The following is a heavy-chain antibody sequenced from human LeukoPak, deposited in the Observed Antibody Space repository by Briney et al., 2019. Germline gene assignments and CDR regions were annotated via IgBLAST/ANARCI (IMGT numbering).Heavy chain of an antibody. CDR1: GGSFSGYY. D-gene: IGHD2-2*02. V-gene: IGHV4-34*01. J-gene: IGHJ5*02. Sequence: PSETLSLTCAVYGGSFSGYYWSWLRQPPGKGLEWIGEINHSGSTNYNPSLKSRVTISVDTSKNQFSLKLSSVTAADTAVYYCARGAVDCSSTSCYKKPDWFDPWGQGTLVTVSS. CDR2: INHSGST. CDR3: ARGAVDCSSTSCYKKPDWFDP.